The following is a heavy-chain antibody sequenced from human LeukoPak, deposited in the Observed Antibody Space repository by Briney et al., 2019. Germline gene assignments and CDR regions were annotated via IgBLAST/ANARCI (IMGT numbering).Heavy chain of an antibody. D-gene: IGHD3-16*01. CDR1: GYTLTELS. CDR2: FDPEDGET. CDR3: ARKDFRGGFDY. J-gene: IGHJ4*02. Sequence: ASVKVSCKASGYTLTELSMHWVRQAPGKGLEWMGGFDPEDGETIYAQKFQGRVTMTEDTSTSTAYMELRSLRSDDTAVYYCARKDFRGGFDYWGQGTLVTVSS. V-gene: IGHV1-24*01.